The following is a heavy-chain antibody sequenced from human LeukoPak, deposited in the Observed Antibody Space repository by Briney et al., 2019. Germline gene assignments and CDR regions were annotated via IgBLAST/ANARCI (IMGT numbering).Heavy chain of an antibody. D-gene: IGHD3-3*01. CDR1: GGSISSYY. CDR3: ARHGGSSYYDFWSGQENYNWFDP. J-gene: IGHJ5*02. CDR2: IYYSGST. V-gene: IGHV4-59*08. Sequence: KPSETLSLTCTVSGGSISSYYWSWIRQPPGKGLEWIGYIYYSGSTNYNPSLKSRVTISVDTSKNQFSLKLSSVTAADTAVYYCARHGGSSYYDFWSGQENYNWFDPWGQGTLVTVSS.